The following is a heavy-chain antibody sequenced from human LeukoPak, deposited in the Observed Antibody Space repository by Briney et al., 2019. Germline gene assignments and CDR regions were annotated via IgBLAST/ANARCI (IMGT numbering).Heavy chain of an antibody. CDR2: INAGNGNT. CDR1: GYTFTSYA. Sequence: ASVKVSCKASGYTFTSYAMHWVRQAPGQRLEWMGWINAGNGNTKYSQKFRGRVTITRDTSASTAYMELSSLRSDDTAVYYCARGRGTTQGDYWGQGTLVTVSS. CDR3: ARGRGTTQGDY. D-gene: IGHD2/OR15-2a*01. V-gene: IGHV1-3*01. J-gene: IGHJ4*02.